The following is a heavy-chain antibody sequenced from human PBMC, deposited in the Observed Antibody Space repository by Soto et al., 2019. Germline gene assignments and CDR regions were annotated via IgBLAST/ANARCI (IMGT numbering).Heavy chain of an antibody. V-gene: IGHV1-69*08. CDR1: GGTFSPYT. CDR3: TRDSEITVSTWSFGGF. D-gene: IGHD3-10*01. J-gene: IGHJ4*02. Sequence: QVQLVQSGAEVKKPGSSVKVSCKASGGTFSPYTINWVRQAPGQGLEWMGRIIPFHGVTNYAQKFQARVTITADKSTSTAYMERSGLRFEDTAMYYCTRDSEITVSTWSFGGFWGRGTLVTVSS. CDR2: IIPFHGVT.